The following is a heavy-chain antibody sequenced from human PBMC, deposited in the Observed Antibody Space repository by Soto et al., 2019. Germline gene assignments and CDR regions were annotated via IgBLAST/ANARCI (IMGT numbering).Heavy chain of an antibody. V-gene: IGHV3-30-3*01. CDR3: AKGGPMVTSGMDV. D-gene: IGHD5-18*01. J-gene: IGHJ6*02. CDR2: ISYDGSNK. CDR1: GFTFSSYA. Sequence: LRLSCAASGFTFSSYAMHWVRQAPGKGLEWVAVISYDGSNKYYADSVKGRFTISRDNSKNTLYLQMNSLRAEDTAVYYCAKGGPMVTSGMDVWGQGTTVTVSS.